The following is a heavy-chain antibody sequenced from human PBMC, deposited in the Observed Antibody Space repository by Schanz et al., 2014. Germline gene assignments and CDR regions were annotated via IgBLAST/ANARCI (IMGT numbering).Heavy chain of an antibody. CDR3: ARDQASTH. J-gene: IGHJ4*02. Sequence: DVQVVESGGGLVQPGGSLRLSCAASGFSISDHTMRWDRQAPGKGLEPVSVTYLGGNTDYADSVKGRFTISRDDSKNTLHLQMNSLRSEDTAIYFCARDQASTHWGQGTPVTVSS. CDR2: TYLGGNT. CDR1: GFSISDHT. V-gene: IGHV3-66*01.